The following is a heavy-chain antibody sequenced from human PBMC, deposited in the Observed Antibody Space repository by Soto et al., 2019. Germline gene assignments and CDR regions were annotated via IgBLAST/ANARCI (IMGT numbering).Heavy chain of an antibody. J-gene: IGHJ4*02. V-gene: IGHV1-18*01. CDR3: ARVDDYYDSSGYYY. D-gene: IGHD3-22*01. CDR2: ISAYNGNT. Sequence: ASVKGSCKASFYSFTSYCITWVLQAPGQVLEWMGWISAYNGNTNYAQKLQGRGTMTTDTSKTKDYMELRGLRSDDTAVYYCARVDDYYDSSGYYYWGQGTQVPVSS. CDR1: FYSFTSYC.